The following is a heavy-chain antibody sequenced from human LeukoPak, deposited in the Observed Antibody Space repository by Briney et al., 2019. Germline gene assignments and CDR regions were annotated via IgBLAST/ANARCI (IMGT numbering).Heavy chain of an antibody. V-gene: IGHV3-15*01. CDR2: IKSKTCGGTT. CDR1: GFTFSNVW. J-gene: IGHJ4*02. CDR3: TTEVGAFDY. D-gene: IGHD1-26*01. Sequence: PGRSLRLSSAASGFTFSNVWMSWVRQAAGHGLGWVGRIKSKTCGGTTDYAAHVKGRFTISRDDSKNTLYLQMNSLKTEDTAVYYCTTEVGAFDYWGQGTLVTVSS.